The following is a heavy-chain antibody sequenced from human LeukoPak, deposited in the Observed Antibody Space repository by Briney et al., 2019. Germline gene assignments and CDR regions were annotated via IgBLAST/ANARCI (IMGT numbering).Heavy chain of an antibody. D-gene: IGHD2-2*01. CDR3: ARDPDIVVVPVLDY. Sequence: GGSLRLSCAASGFTFSSYSMNWVRQAPGKGLEWVSSISSSSSSYIYYADSVKGRFTISRDNAKNSLYLQMNSLRAEDTAVYYCARDPDIVVVPVLDYWGQGTLVTVSS. J-gene: IGHJ4*02. V-gene: IGHV3-21*01. CDR2: ISSSSSSYI. CDR1: GFTFSSYS.